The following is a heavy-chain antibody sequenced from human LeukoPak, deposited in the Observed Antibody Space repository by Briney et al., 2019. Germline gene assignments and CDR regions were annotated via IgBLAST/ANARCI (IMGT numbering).Heavy chain of an antibody. J-gene: IGHJ6*02. CDR1: GFTFSDYN. V-gene: IGHV3-11*01. Sequence: GGSLRLSCAASGFTFSDYNMNWVRQAPGKGLEWVSYITNGGSTIHHADSVKGRLTISRDNAKKTLYLQMNSLRTEDTAVYYCARSIGLTGGGVDVWGQGTTVTVSS. CDR2: ITNGGSTI. D-gene: IGHD3-9*01. CDR3: ARSIGLTGGGVDV.